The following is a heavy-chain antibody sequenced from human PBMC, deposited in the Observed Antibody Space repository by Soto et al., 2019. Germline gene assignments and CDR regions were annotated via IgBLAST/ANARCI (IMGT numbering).Heavy chain of an antibody. J-gene: IGHJ6*02. CDR3: AKEKGARGITIFGGYGMDV. CDR2: ISYDGSNK. Sequence: QVQLVESGGGVVQPGRSLRLSCAASGFTFSSYGMHWVRQAPGKGLEWVAVISYDGSNKYYADSVKGRFTISRDNSKNTLYLQMNSLRAEDTAVYYCAKEKGARGITIFGGYGMDVWGQGTTVTVSS. V-gene: IGHV3-30*18. D-gene: IGHD3-3*01. CDR1: GFTFSSYG.